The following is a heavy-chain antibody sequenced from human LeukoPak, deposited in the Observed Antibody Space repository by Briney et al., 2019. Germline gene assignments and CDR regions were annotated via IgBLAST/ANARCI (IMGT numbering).Heavy chain of an antibody. CDR2: IIPIFGTA. V-gene: IGHV1-69*05. CDR1: GGTFSSYA. D-gene: IGHD5-24*01. Sequence: VASVKVSCKASGGTFSSYAISWVRQAPGQGLEWMGGIIPIFGTANYAQKFQGRVTITTDESTSTAYMELRSLRSDDTAVYYCARDQYGDGYPSGYFDYWGQGTLVTVSS. J-gene: IGHJ4*02. CDR3: ARDQYGDGYPSGYFDY.